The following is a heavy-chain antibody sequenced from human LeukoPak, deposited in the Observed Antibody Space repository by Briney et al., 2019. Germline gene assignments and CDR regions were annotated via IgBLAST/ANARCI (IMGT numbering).Heavy chain of an antibody. CDR1: GFTFSSYW. V-gene: IGHV3-7*03. J-gene: IGHJ4*02. CDR3: AKSGTYYYDTSGYYFDY. Sequence: PGGSLRLPCAASGFTFSSYWMSWVRQAPGKGLEWVANIKQDGSEKYYVDSVKGRFTISRDNAKNSLYLQMNSLRAEDTAVYYCAKSGTYYYDTSGYYFDYWGQGALVTVSS. CDR2: IKQDGSEK. D-gene: IGHD3-22*01.